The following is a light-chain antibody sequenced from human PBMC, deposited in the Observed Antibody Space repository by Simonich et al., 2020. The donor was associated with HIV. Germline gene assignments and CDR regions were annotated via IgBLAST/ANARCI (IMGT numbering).Light chain of an antibody. J-gene: IGKJ1*01. CDR3: QQYNSHFPT. CDR1: QSIKNW. CDR2: KAS. Sequence: DIQMTQSPSTLSASVGDRVTITYRASQSIKNWLSWEQQKPGKAPKLLIDKASSLESGVPSTFSGSGSGTEFTLTISSLQPDDFATYYCQQYNSHFPTFGQGTKVEIK. V-gene: IGKV1-5*03.